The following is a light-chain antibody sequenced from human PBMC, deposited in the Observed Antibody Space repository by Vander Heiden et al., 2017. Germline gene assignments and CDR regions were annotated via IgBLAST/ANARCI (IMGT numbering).Light chain of an antibody. CDR2: LGS. J-gene: IGKJ2*02. V-gene: IGKV2-28*01. Sequence: DIVMTQSPPSLPVTPGEPASISCRSSQSLLHSNGYNYLDWYLQKPGQSPQLLIYLGSNRASGVPDRFSGSGSGTDFTLKISRVEAEDVGVYYRMQALQTPWTFGQGTKLEIK. CDR3: MQALQTPWT. CDR1: QSLLHSNGYNY.